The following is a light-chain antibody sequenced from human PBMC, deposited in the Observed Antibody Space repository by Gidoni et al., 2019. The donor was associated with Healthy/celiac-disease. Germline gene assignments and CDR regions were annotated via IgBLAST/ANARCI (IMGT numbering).Light chain of an antibody. J-gene: IGKJ1*01. V-gene: IGKV3-15*01. CDR1: QSVSSD. CDR2: GAA. CDR3: RQYYNWPNT. Sequence: EIVMTQSPATLSVSPGERATLSCRASQSVSSDLAGYQQKPGQAPTLLIYGAATRTTGSPAECSGSGSGREVTLTISSLQSEEYAVYYCRQYYNWPNTFGQGTRVEIK.